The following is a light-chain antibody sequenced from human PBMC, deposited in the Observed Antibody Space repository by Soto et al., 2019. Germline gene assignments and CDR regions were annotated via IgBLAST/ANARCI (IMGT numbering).Light chain of an antibody. Sequence: QSALTQPASVSGSPGQSITISCTGTSSDVGGYNHVSWYQQHPGKAPKLMIYDVTDRPSGVSNRFSDSKSGNTASLAISGLQAEDEADYYCNSYTSTNTLVFGGGTQLTVL. J-gene: IGLJ2*01. CDR3: NSYTSTNTLV. V-gene: IGLV2-14*03. CDR2: DVT. CDR1: SSDVGGYNH.